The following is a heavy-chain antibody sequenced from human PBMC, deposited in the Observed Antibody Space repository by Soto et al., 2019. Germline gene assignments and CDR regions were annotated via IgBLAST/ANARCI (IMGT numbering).Heavy chain of an antibody. J-gene: IGHJ6*02. CDR2: FDPEDGET. D-gene: IGHD2-2*01. CDR3: ATGDCSSTSCYYYYYGMDV. CDR1: GYTLTELS. Sequence: ASVKVSCKVSGYTLTELSMHWVRQAPGKGLEWMGGFDPEDGETIYAQKFQGRVTMTEDTSTDTAYMELSSLRSEDTAVYYCATGDCSSTSCYYYYYGMDVWGQGTTVTVSS. V-gene: IGHV1-24*01.